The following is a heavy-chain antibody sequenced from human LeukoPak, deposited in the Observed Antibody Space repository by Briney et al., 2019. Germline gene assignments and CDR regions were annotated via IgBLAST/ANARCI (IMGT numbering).Heavy chain of an antibody. J-gene: IGHJ4*02. Sequence: GESLKISCKGSGNRFTSYWIGWVRQMPGKGLEWMGIIYFGDSHTRYSPSFQGQVTISADKSISTAYLQWSSLKASDTAIYYCATSPGSGSSWKFDYWGQGTLFTVSS. V-gene: IGHV5-51*01. CDR2: IYFGDSHT. D-gene: IGHD6-13*01. CDR1: GNRFTSYW. CDR3: ATSPGSGSSWKFDY.